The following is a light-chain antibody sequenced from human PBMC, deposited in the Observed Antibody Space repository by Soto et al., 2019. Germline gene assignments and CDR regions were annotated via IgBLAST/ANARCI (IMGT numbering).Light chain of an antibody. CDR2: SAS. J-gene: IGKJ2*01. V-gene: IGKV3-20*01. CDR3: QQYDSSLYT. Sequence: EIVLTQSPGTLSLSPGERATLSCRASQSVSSSYLAWYQQKPGQAPRLLMYSASTRATGIPDRFSGSGSGTDFTLTISRLEPEALAVYYCQQYDSSLYTFGQGTKLEIK. CDR1: QSVSSSY.